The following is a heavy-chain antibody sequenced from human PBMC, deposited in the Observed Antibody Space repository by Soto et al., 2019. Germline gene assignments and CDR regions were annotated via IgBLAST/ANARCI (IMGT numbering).Heavy chain of an antibody. J-gene: IGHJ6*02. CDR2: ISYDGTNK. V-gene: IGHV3-30*18. Sequence: QVQLVESGGGEVQPGRSLPLSCAASGFTFSTYGMHWVRQTPGKGLEWVAGISYDGTNKFYSDSVKGRFTISRDNFKNTLTLQMNSLRSDDTAVYSCAKDLQSYGDYDYYCYGMDVWGLGPRVTVSS. CDR1: GFTFSTYG. CDR3: AKDLQSYGDYDYYCYGMDV. D-gene: IGHD4-17*01.